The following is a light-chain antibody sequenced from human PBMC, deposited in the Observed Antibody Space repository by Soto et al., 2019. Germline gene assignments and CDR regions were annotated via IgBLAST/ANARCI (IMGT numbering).Light chain of an antibody. CDR2: DAS. V-gene: IGKV1-5*01. Sequence: DIQMTHSPYTLSASVGDRITITCRARRTINTWWDWYQQKPGKAPKLLIYDASTLESGVPSTFSGSGSGTEFTITIHSLQPHDFATYYCQKYDRHFGQGTNEEF. J-gene: IGKJ1*01. CDR1: RTINTW. CDR3: QKYDRH.